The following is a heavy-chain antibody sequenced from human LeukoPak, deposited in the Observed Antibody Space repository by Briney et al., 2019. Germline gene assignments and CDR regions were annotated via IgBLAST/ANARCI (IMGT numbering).Heavy chain of an antibody. CDR2: INSDGSST. CDR1: GFTFSSYW. V-gene: IGHV3-74*01. Sequence: GGSLRLSCAASGFTFSSYWMHWVRQAPGKGLVWVSRINSDGSSTNYADSVKGRFTISRDNAKNTLYLQMNSLRAEDTAVYYCARGYYGSGSYYNYLFDYWGQGTLVTVSS. CDR3: ARGYYGSGSYYNYLFDY. J-gene: IGHJ4*02. D-gene: IGHD3-10*01.